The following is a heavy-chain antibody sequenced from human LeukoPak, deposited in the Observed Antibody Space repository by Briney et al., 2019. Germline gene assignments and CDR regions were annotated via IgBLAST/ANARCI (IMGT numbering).Heavy chain of an antibody. D-gene: IGHD3-10*01. V-gene: IGHV3-23*01. CDR2: ISGSGGGT. J-gene: IGHJ4*02. CDR1: GFTFSSYA. CDR3: AKEGYYGSGSFPDS. Sequence: QPGGSLRLSCAASGFTFSSYAMSWVRQAPGKGLEWVSAISGSGGGTYYADSVKGRFTISRDNSKNTLYLQMNSLRAEDTAVYYCAKEGYYGSGSFPDSWGQGTLVTVSS.